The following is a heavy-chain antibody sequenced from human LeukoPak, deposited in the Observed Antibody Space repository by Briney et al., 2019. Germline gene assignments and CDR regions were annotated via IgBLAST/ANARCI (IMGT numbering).Heavy chain of an antibody. CDR1: GGSISGYY. D-gene: IGHD1-14*01. Sequence: SETLSLTCTVSGGSISGYYLSWIRQPPGKGLEWIGYIYTSGSTNYNPSLKSRVTISVDTSKNQFSLKLRSVTAADTAVYYCARVAPGSGASITGAFDIWGQGTMVTVSS. CDR2: IYTSGST. CDR3: ARVAPGSGASITGAFDI. J-gene: IGHJ3*02. V-gene: IGHV4-4*09.